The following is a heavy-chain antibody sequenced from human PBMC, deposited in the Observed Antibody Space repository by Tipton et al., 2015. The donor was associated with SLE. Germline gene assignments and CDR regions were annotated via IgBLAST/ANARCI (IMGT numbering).Heavy chain of an antibody. CDR2: INPNGGGT. CDR3: ARDRDSYGTPRGMDV. J-gene: IGHJ6*02. Sequence: QLVQSGAEVKKPGASVKVSCKASGYTFNSYYMHWVRQAPGHGLEWMGIINPNGGGTSYAQKLQGRVTMTRDTSTTTVYMELTSLRSEDTAVYYCARDRDSYGTPRGMDVWGQGTTVTVSS. V-gene: IGHV1-46*02. CDR1: GYTFNSYY. D-gene: IGHD5-18*01.